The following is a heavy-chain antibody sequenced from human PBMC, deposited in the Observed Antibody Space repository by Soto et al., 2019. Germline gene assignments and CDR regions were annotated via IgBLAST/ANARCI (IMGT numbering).Heavy chain of an antibody. CDR2: IHYTGHT. V-gene: IGHV4-59*08. CDR3: ASPYGDYGFDY. D-gene: IGHD4-17*01. Sequence: SETLSLTCTVSGGSISDYSWSWIRQVPGKGLEWLGYIHYTGHTNYNPSLKSRVNISLDTSKNQLSLKLSSVTAADTAVYYCASPYGDYGFDYWGQGTLVTVSS. J-gene: IGHJ4*02. CDR1: GGSISDYS.